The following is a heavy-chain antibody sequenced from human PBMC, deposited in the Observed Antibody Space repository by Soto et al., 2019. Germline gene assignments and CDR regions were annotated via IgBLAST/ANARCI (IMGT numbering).Heavy chain of an antibody. CDR3: ARVQVGYCSGGSCYEPLDFDY. D-gene: IGHD2-15*01. Sequence: PSETLSLTCPVSGGSISSGGYYWSWIRKHPGKGLEWIGYIYYSGSTYYNPSLKSRVTISVDTSKNQFSLKLSSVTAADTAVYYCARVQVGYCSGGSCYEPLDFDYWGLGTLVTVSS. CDR1: GGSISSGGYY. CDR2: IYYSGST. V-gene: IGHV4-31*03. J-gene: IGHJ4*02.